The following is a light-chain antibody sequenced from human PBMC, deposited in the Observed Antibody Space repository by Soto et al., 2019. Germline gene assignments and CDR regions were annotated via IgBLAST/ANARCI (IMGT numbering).Light chain of an antibody. J-gene: IGKJ1*01. Sequence: DIQMTQSPSSLSASVGDRVTITCRASQSITSYLNWYHQKPGKAPKLLIYTASSLQSGVPSRFSGSGSGTDFTLTISSLQPEDFATYYCQQNYSPPWTFGQGTKVVIK. CDR1: QSITSY. CDR3: QQNYSPPWT. CDR2: TAS. V-gene: IGKV1-39*01.